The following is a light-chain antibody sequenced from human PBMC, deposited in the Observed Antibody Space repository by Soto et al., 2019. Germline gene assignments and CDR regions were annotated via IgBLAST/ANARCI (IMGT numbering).Light chain of an antibody. CDR3: SSYTSNSTPYV. J-gene: IGLJ1*01. Sequence: QSALTQPASVSGSPGQSITISCTGTGSDVGGYNYVSWYQQHPGKAPKLMIYEVSNRPSGVSNRFSGSKSGNTASLTISGLQAEDEADYYCSSYTSNSTPYVFGTGTKLTVL. CDR2: EVS. V-gene: IGLV2-14*01. CDR1: GSDVGGYNY.